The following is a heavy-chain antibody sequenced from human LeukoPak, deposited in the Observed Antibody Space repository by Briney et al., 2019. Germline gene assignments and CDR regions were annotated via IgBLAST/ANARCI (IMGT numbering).Heavy chain of an antibody. CDR1: GGTFSSYA. J-gene: IGHJ4*02. Sequence: ASVKVSCKASGGTFSSYAISWVRQAPGQGLEWMGRVIPILGIANYAQKFQGRVTITADKSTSTAYMELSSLRSEDTAVYYCARDPSRGSYYLVTYFDYWGQGTLVTVSS. D-gene: IGHD1-26*01. V-gene: IGHV1-69*04. CDR3: ARDPSRGSYYLVTYFDY. CDR2: VIPILGIA.